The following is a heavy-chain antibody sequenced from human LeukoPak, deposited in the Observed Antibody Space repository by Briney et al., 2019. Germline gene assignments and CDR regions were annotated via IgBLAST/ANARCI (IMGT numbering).Heavy chain of an antibody. CDR2: IKQDGSEK. CDR1: GFTFSSYW. D-gene: IGHD4-17*01. CDR3: ARDQDGVSLYYHYYYMDV. V-gene: IGHV3-7*01. J-gene: IGHJ6*03. Sequence: HPGGSLRLSCAASGFTFSSYWMSWVRQAPGKGLEWVANIKQDGSEKYYVDSVKGRFTISRDNAKNSLYLQMNSLRAEDTAVYYCARDQDGVSLYYHYYYMDVWGKGTTVTISS.